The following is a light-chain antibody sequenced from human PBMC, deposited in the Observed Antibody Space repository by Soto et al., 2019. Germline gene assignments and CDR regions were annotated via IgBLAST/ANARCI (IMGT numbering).Light chain of an antibody. CDR3: GTWDSSLNAGV. CDR1: SSNIGRNF. V-gene: IGLV1-51*02. J-gene: IGLJ3*02. CDR2: EDH. Sequence: QSVLPQSPSVSAAPGQKVTISCSGGSSNIGRNFVAWYQHLPGTAPKLLIYEDHKRPSGIPARFSGSKPATSATLDITGLQTGDEADYYWGTWDSSLNAGVFGGGTKLTVL.